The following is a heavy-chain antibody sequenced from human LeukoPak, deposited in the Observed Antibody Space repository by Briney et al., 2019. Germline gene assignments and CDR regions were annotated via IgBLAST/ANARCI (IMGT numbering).Heavy chain of an antibody. CDR3: ARVRETAGYMDV. Sequence: ASVKVSCKASGYTFTSYGISWVRQAPGQGLEWMGWISAYNGNTNYAQKLQGRVTMTTDTSTSIAYMELRSLRSDDTAVYYCARVRETAGYMDVWGKGTTVTVSS. V-gene: IGHV1-18*01. CDR2: ISAYNGNT. J-gene: IGHJ6*03. CDR1: GYTFTSYG.